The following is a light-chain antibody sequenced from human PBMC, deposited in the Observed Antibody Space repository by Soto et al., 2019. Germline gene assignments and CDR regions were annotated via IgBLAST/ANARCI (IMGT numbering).Light chain of an antibody. J-gene: IGLJ2*01. V-gene: IGLV2-14*01. CDR3: SSYTSSSTIVL. Sequence: QSALTQPASVSGSPGQSITISCTGTSSDVGGYNYVSWYQQHPGKAPKLMIYEVSKRPSGVSNRFSGSKSGNTASLTISGLQAEDEADSYCSSYTSSSTIVLFGGGTQLTVL. CDR1: SSDVGGYNY. CDR2: EVS.